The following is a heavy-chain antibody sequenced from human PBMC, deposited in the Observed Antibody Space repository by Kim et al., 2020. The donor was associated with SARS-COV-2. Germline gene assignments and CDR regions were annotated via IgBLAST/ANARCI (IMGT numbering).Heavy chain of an antibody. V-gene: IGHV4-31*03. CDR2: IYYSGST. Sequence: SDTLSLTCTVSGGSISSGGYYWSWIRKHPGKGLEWIGYIYYSGSTYYNPSLKSRVTISVDTSKNQFSLKLSSVTAADTAVYYCARSHGNYDILTGYYNWGQGTLVTVSS. CDR3: ARSHGNYDILTGYYN. D-gene: IGHD3-9*01. CDR1: GGSISSGGYY. J-gene: IGHJ4*02.